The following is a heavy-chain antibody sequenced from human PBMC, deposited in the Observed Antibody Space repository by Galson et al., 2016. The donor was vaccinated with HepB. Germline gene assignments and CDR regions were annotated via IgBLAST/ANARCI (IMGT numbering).Heavy chain of an antibody. J-gene: IGHJ5*02. D-gene: IGHD4-17*01. Sequence: SLRLSCAASGFSFSAYGIHWVRQAPGKGLEWMAVIWLDGTNIYYADSVKGRFTISRDDSKNTLYLQMNSLRAEDTAVYYCARVAKRTTGISWLDHWGQGTLVTVSS. V-gene: IGHV3-33*01. CDR2: IWLDGTNI. CDR3: ARVAKRTTGISWLDH. CDR1: GFSFSAYG.